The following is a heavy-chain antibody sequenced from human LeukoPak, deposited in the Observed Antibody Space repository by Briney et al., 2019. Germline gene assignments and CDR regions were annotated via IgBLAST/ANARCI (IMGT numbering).Heavy chain of an antibody. Sequence: GRSLRLSCAASGFTFSNYGMYWVRQAPGKGLEWVAVIGHDGSHKYYADSVKGRFTISRDNSNNTLFLQLSSLRVEDTAIFYCAKASSASPSCLNFWGQGALVTVSS. CDR3: AKASSASPSCLNF. J-gene: IGHJ4*02. CDR1: GFTFSNYG. V-gene: IGHV3-33*06. D-gene: IGHD2-2*01. CDR2: IGHDGSHK.